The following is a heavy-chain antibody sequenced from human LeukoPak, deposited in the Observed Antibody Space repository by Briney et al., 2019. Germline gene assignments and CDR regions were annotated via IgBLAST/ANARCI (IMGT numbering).Heavy chain of an antibody. CDR2: VFWNGVDK. J-gene: IGHJ6*02. Sequence: QAGGSLRLSCVASGFIVNDHAMHWVRQTPGKGLEWVAGVFWNGVDKGYADSVKGRFTIFRDNAKNSMYLQMNNLRIEDTALYYCSKDIWAGGLDVWGPGTPVTVSS. CDR1: GFIVNDHA. D-gene: IGHD3-10*01. V-gene: IGHV3-9*01. CDR3: SKDIWAGGLDV.